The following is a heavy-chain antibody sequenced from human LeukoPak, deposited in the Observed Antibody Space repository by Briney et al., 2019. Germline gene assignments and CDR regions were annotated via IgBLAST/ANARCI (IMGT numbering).Heavy chain of an antibody. V-gene: IGHV3-21*01. CDR1: GFTFSSYS. CDR2: ISSSSNYI. J-gene: IGHJ4*02. D-gene: IGHD4-17*01. CDR3: ARDQAVTNYFDY. Sequence: SGGSLGLPWAAFGFTFSSYSMHWVRQAPGKGLEWVSSISSSSNYIYYADSVKGRFTISRDNAKNSLCLQMNNLRAEDTAVYYCARDQAVTNYFDYWGQGTLVTVSS.